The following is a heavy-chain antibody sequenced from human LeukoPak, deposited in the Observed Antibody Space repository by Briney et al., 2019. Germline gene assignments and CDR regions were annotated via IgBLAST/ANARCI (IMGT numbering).Heavy chain of an antibody. V-gene: IGHV3-23*01. CDR2: ISGSGTGT. J-gene: IGHJ4*02. CDR3: AKEGGTGTRFDY. Sequence: GGSLRLSCAASGFTFSSSAMSWVRQAPGKGLYWVSAISGSGTGTCYADSVKGRFTISRDNSKNTLYLQMNSLRAEDTAVYYCAKEGGTGTRFDYWGQGTLVTVSP. CDR1: GFTFSSSA. D-gene: IGHD1-7*01.